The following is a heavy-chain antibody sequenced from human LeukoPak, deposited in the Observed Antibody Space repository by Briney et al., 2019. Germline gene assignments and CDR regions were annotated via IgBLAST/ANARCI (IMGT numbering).Heavy chain of an antibody. CDR1: GGTFNNYG. V-gene: IGHV1-2*02. CDR3: ARVKSIVGAISFRRIYYGMDV. Sequence: GSSVKVSCKASGGTFNNYGVFWVRQAPGQGLEWMGWINPNSGGTHYGQKFQGRVTMTRDTSISTAYMELSSLRSEDTAVYYCARVKSIVGAISFRRIYYGMDVWGQGTTVTVSS. D-gene: IGHD1-26*01. CDR2: INPNSGGT. J-gene: IGHJ6*02.